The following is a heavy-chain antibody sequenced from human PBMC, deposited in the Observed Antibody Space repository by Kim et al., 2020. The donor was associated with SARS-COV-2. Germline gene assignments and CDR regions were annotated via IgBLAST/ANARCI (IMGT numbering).Heavy chain of an antibody. CDR3: ARDADSSGWYTYYYYYGMDV. V-gene: IGHV3-21*01. J-gene: IGHJ6*02. D-gene: IGHD6-19*01. CDR2: ISSSSSYI. Sequence: GGSLRLSCAASGFTFSSYSMNWVRQAPGKGLEWVSSISSSSSYIYYADSVKGRFTISRDNAKNSLYLQMNSLRAEDTAVYYCARDADSSGWYTYYYYYGMDVWGQGTTVTVSS. CDR1: GFTFSSYS.